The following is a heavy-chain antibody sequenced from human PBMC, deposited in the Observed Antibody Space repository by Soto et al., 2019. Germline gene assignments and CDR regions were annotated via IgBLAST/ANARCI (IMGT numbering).Heavy chain of an antibody. V-gene: IGHV3-23*01. J-gene: IGHJ5*02. CDR1: GFTFSSYA. CDR2: ISGSGGST. CDR3: AKSVAADYVWGSYRLGDNWFDP. D-gene: IGHD3-16*02. Sequence: GGSLRLSCAASGFTFSSYAMSWVRQAPGKGLEWVSAISGSGGSTYYADSVKGRFTISRDNSKNTLYLQMNSLRAEDTAVYYCAKSVAADYVWGSYRLGDNWFDPWGQGTLVTVSS.